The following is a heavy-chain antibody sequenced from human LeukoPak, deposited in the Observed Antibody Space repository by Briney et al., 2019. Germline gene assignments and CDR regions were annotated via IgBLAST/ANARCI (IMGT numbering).Heavy chain of an antibody. CDR1: GFTFSSYS. CDR2: ISSSSSYI. Sequence: PGGSLRLSCAASGFTFSSYSMNWVRQAPGKGLEWLSSISSSSSYIYYADSVKGRFTISRDNAKNSLYLQMNSLRAEDTAVYYCAKDRVLDYYDSSGYDYWAREPWSPSPQ. CDR3: AKDRVLDYYDSSGYDY. J-gene: IGHJ4*02. V-gene: IGHV3-21*01. D-gene: IGHD3-22*01.